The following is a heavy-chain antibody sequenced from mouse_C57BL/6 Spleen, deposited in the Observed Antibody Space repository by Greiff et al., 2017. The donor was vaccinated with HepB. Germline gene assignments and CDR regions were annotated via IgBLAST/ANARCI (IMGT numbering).Heavy chain of an antibody. CDR1: GFNIKNTY. D-gene: IGHD1-1*01. CDR2: IDPANGNT. J-gene: IGHJ2*01. V-gene: IGHV14-3*01. CDR3: ARPFHYYGSGYYFDY. Sequence: EVQLQQSVAELVRPGASVKLSCTASGFNIKNTYMHWVKQRPEQGLAWIGRIDPANGNTKYAPKFQGKATITADTSSNPAYLQLSSLTSEATAIYYCARPFHYYGSGYYFDYWGQGTTLTVSS.